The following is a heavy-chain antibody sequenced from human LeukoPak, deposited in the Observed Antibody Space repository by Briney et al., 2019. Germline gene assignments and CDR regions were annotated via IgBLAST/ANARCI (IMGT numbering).Heavy chain of an antibody. CDR3: ARGYSSSWYRY. CDR1: GGSFSGYY. Sequence: SETLSLTCAVYGGSFSGYYWSWIRQPPGKGLEWIGEINHSGSTNYNPSLKSRVTISVDTSKNQFSLKLSSVTAADTAVYYCARGYSSSWYRYWGQGSLVTVSS. CDR2: INHSGST. V-gene: IGHV4-34*01. J-gene: IGHJ4*02. D-gene: IGHD6-13*01.